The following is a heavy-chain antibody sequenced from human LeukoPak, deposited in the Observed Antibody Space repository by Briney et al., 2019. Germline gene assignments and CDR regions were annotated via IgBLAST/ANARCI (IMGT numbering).Heavy chain of an antibody. J-gene: IGHJ4*02. V-gene: IGHV3-48*01. CDR1: GFTFNIYS. CDR3: ARDGYNWRYYFDY. Sequence: PGGSLRLSCAASGFTFNIYSMNWVRPAAGKGLEGVSYISRSTDTVYYANSVKGRFTISRDNAKNSLYLQMNSLRAEDTAVYYCARDGYNWRYYFDYWGQGTLVTVSS. CDR2: ISRSTDTV. D-gene: IGHD5-24*01.